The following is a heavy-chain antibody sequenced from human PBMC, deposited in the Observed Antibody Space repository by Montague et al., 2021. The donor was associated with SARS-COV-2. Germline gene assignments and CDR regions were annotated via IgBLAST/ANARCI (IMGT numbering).Heavy chain of an antibody. CDR3: ARGGGDSADYYYYAMDV. D-gene: IGHD2-21*02. V-gene: IGHV4-59*01. CDR2: INNNGST. J-gene: IGHJ6*02. Sequence: SETLSLTCTVSGGSISSYYWSWIRQPPGKGLQWIGYINNNGSTNCNTSLKSRVTLSMDTSKNQFSLKLTSVTAADTAVYYCARGGGDSADYYYYAMDVWGQGTTVTVSS. CDR1: GGSISSYY.